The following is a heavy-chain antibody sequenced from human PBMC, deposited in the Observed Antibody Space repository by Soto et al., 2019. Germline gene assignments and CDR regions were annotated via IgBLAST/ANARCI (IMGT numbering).Heavy chain of an antibody. CDR1: GGSISSGGYY. CDR2: IYYSGST. D-gene: IGHD3-3*01. J-gene: IGHJ5*02. V-gene: IGHV4-31*03. Sequence: SETLSLTCTVSGGSISSGGYYWSWIRQHPGKGLEWIGYIYYSGSTYYNPSLKSRVTISVDTSKNQFSLKLSSVTAADTAAYYCARGVDYDFWSGHKPNWFDPWGQGTLVIVSS. CDR3: ARGVDYDFWSGHKPNWFDP.